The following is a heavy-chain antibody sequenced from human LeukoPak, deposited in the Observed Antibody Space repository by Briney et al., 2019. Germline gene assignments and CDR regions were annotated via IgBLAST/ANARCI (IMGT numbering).Heavy chain of an antibody. CDR1: GFIFSTYA. Sequence: PGGSLRLSCAASGFIFSTYAMTWVRQAPGKGLEWVSAISGSGDSTYYADSVKGRFTISRDNSKNTLYLQMNSLRAEDTAVYYCARVAAAAGKGRYMDVWGKGTTVTVSS. D-gene: IGHD6-13*01. J-gene: IGHJ6*03. CDR3: ARVAAAAGKGRYMDV. CDR2: ISGSGDST. V-gene: IGHV3-23*01.